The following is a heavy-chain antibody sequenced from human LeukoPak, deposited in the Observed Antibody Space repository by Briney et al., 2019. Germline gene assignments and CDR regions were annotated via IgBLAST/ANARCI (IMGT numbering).Heavy chain of an antibody. J-gene: IGHJ3*02. V-gene: IGHV3-48*02. CDR3: ARDAGDFWSGLTDAFDI. CDR2: ISSSSSTI. D-gene: IGHD3-3*01. CDR1: GFTFSSYS. Sequence: PGGSLRLSCAASGFTFSSYSMNWVRQAPGKGLEWASYISSSSSTIYYADSVKGRFTISRDNAKNSLYLQMNSLRDEDTAVYYCARDAGDFWSGLTDAFDIWGQGTMVTVSS.